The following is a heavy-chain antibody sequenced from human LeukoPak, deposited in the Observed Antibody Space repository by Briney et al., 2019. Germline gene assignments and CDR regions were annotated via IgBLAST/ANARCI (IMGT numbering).Heavy chain of an antibody. V-gene: IGHV3-23*01. Sequence: PGGSLRVSCAASGFTFSSYAKSWVRQAPGKGLEWVSAISGSGGSTYYADSVKGRFTISRDNSKNTLYLQMNSLRAEDTAVYYCAKAPVPVATGGDYWGQGTLVTVSS. CDR3: AKAPVPVATGGDY. CDR2: ISGSGGST. D-gene: IGHD5-12*01. CDR1: GFTFSSYA. J-gene: IGHJ4*02.